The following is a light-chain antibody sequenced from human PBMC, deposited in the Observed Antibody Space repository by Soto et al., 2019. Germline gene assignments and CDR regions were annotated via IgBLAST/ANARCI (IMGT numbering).Light chain of an antibody. V-gene: IGLV2-11*01. Sequence: QSVLTQPRSVSGSPGQSVTISCTGTSSDVGGYKYVSWYQQHPGKAPKFMIYDVSKRPSGVPDRFSGSKSGNTATLTISGLQAEDEADYYCCSYAGSYAYVFGTGTQLTVL. CDR2: DVS. J-gene: IGLJ1*01. CDR1: SSDVGGYKY. CDR3: CSYAGSYAYV.